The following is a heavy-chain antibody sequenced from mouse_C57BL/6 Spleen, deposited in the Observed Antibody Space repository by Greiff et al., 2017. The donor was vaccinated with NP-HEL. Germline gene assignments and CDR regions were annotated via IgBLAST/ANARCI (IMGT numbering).Heavy chain of an antibody. V-gene: IGHV5-4*03. D-gene: IGHD2-4*01. Sequence: EVKVVESGGGLVKPGGSLKLSCAASGFTFSSYAMSWVRQTPEKRLEWVATISDGGSYTYYPDNVKGRFTISRDNAKNNLYLQMSHLKSEDTAMYYCASYDYEGSRYFDYWGQGTTLTVSS. CDR2: ISDGGSYT. CDR1: GFTFSSYA. J-gene: IGHJ2*01. CDR3: ASYDYEGSRYFDY.